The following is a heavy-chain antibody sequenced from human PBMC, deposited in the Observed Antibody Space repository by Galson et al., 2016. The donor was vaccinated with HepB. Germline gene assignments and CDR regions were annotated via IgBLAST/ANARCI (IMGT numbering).Heavy chain of an antibody. D-gene: IGHD3-9*01. CDR3: ARERDKDILTGYNWFDP. V-gene: IGHV3-33*01. CDR2: IRFDGNNE. CDR1: GFTFSHYD. J-gene: IGHJ5*02. Sequence: SLRLSCATSGFTFSHYDMHWVRQAPGRGLEWLALIRFDGNNEHYTDSVKGRFTVSRDNSNNSLFLQMNSLTAEDTAVYYCARERDKDILTGYNWFDPWGQGTLVTVSS.